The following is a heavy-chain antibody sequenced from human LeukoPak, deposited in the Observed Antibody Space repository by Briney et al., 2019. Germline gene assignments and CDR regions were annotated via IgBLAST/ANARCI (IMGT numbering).Heavy chain of an antibody. CDR1: GFTFSRYE. V-gene: IGHV3-48*03. Sequence: GGSLRLSCAAAGFTFSRYEMNWVRQAPGKGLEWVSYISSRGSTIYYADSGKGRFTISRDNAKNSLYLQMNRLRAEDTAVYYCAELGITMIGGVWGKGTTVPISS. J-gene: IGHJ6*04. CDR2: ISSRGSTI. D-gene: IGHD3-10*02. CDR3: AELGITMIGGV.